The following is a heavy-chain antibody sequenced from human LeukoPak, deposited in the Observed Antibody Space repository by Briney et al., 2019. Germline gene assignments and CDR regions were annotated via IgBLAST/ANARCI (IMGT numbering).Heavy chain of an antibody. CDR1: GFIFSSYA. D-gene: IGHD3-10*01. CDR3: AKDMYYGSGSYPFGGY. CDR2: ISGSGGRS. Sequence: GGSLRLSCAASGFIFSSYAMSWVRQAPGKGLEWVSGISGSGGRSYYADSVKGRFTISRDNSKNTVYLQMNSLRGEDTAVYYCAKDMYYGSGSYPFGGYWGQGTLVTVSS. V-gene: IGHV3-23*01. J-gene: IGHJ4*02.